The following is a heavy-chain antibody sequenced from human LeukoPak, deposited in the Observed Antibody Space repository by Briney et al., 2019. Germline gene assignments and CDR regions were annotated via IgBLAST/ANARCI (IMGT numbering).Heavy chain of an antibody. D-gene: IGHD3-22*01. Sequence: GKSLRLSCAASGFTFSSYGMHWVRQAPGKGLEWVAAISYAGSNKYYPDSVRGRFTISRDNAKNTLYLQMNSLRAEDTAVYYCASGYVAFDYWGQGTLVTVSS. CDR2: ISYAGSNK. CDR3: ASGYVAFDY. CDR1: GFTFSSYG. V-gene: IGHV3-30*03. J-gene: IGHJ4*02.